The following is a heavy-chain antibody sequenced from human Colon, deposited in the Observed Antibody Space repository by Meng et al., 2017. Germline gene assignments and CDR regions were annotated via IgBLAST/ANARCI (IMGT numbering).Heavy chain of an antibody. D-gene: IGHD3-22*01. CDR3: ARYFYDSRGVTWFDP. J-gene: IGHJ5*02. Sequence: QVQLQGSGPGLVKPSQTLSLTCTVSGGSISSGGYYWSWIRQHPGKGLEWIGYIYYSGSTYYNPSLKSRVTISVDTSKNRFSLNLSSVTAADTAVYYCARYFYDSRGVTWFDPWGQGTLVTVSS. V-gene: IGHV4-31*03. CDR2: IYYSGST. CDR1: GGSISSGGYY.